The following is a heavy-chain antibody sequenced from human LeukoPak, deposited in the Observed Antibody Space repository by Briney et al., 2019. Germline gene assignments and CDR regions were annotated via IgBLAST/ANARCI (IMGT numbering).Heavy chain of an antibody. CDR3: ARGRRIAAAGIFGPGRYNWFDP. J-gene: IGHJ5*02. Sequence: PSETLSLTCTVSGGSISSYYWSWLRQPPGKGLEWIGYIYYSGSTNYNPSLKSRVTISVDTSKNQFSLKLSSVTAADTAVYYCARGRRIAAAGIFGPGRYNWFDPWGQGTLVTVSS. CDR2: IYYSGST. V-gene: IGHV4-59*12. CDR1: GGSISSYY. D-gene: IGHD6-13*01.